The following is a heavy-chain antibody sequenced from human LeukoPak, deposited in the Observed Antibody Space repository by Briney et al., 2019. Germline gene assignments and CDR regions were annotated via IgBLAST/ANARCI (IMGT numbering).Heavy chain of an antibody. J-gene: IGHJ4*02. V-gene: IGHV3-21*01. CDR2: ITSSSTYI. D-gene: IGHD5-24*01. Sequence: GGSLRLSCAASGFTFSGYSMNWVRQAPGKGLEWVSSITSSSTYIYYADSVKGRFTISRDNAKNSLYLQMNSLRAEDTAVYYCARGLEIYGDDYWGQGTLVTASS. CDR3: ARGLEIYGDDY. CDR1: GFTFSGYS.